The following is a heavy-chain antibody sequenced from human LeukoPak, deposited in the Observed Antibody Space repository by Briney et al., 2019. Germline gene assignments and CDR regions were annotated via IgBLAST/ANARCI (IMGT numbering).Heavy chain of an antibody. CDR3: AKHYQTTFDY. D-gene: IGHD1-14*01. J-gene: IGHJ4*02. CDR2: MNPNSGHT. Sequence: EWVGWMNPNSGHTGYAQKFQGRVTFTWDTAISTAYMELSSLRSEDTAVYYCAKHYQTTFDYWGQGTLVIVSS. V-gene: IGHV1-8*03.